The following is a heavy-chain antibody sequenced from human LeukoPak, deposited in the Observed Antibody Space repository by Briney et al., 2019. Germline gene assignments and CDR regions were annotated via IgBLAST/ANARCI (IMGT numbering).Heavy chain of an antibody. CDR2: FDPDTGEN. Sequence: ASVKVSCKASGYTFTGYYMHWVRQAPGKGLEWMGGFDPDTGENFYAQKFQGRITVTEDTSTDTAYMELSSLRSEDAAIYYCATLGISYYPRDYWGQGTLVTVSS. D-gene: IGHD3-22*01. CDR3: ATLGISYYPRDY. CDR1: GYTFTGYY. J-gene: IGHJ4*02. V-gene: IGHV1-24*01.